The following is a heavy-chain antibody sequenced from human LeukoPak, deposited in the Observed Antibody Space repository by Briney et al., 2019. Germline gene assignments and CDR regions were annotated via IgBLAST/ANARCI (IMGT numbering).Heavy chain of an antibody. CDR1: GYTLTELS. V-gene: IGHV1-24*01. Sequence: GASVKVSCKVSGYTLTELSMHWVRQAPGKGLEWMGGFDPEDGETIYAQKFQGRVTMTEDTSTDTAYMELSSLRSEDTAVYYCATESGNSPRGAFDIWGQGTMVAVSS. CDR3: ATESGNSPRGAFDI. CDR2: FDPEDGET. J-gene: IGHJ3*02. D-gene: IGHD5-18*01.